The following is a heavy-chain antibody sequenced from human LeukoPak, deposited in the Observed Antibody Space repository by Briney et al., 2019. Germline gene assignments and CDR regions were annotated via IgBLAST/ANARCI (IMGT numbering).Heavy chain of an antibody. CDR1: GFTFSTYA. Sequence: PGRSLRLACAASGFTFSTYAIHWVRHAPGKGLEWVAVIWYDGSEQYYADSVKGRFIISRDNSKSTSDLQMNSLRAEDTAVYYCAREADSRWGELSPWGQGTLVTVSA. CDR2: IWYDGSEQ. CDR3: AREADSRWGELSP. J-gene: IGHJ1*01. D-gene: IGHD3-16*02. V-gene: IGHV3-33*01.